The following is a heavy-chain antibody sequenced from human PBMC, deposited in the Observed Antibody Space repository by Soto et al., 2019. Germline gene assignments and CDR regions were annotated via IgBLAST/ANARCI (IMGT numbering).Heavy chain of an antibody. CDR1: GGSISSYY. CDR3: ERGSKAPSLVVVVAATQHYGMEV. V-gene: IGHV4-59*01. J-gene: IGHJ6*02. D-gene: IGHD2-15*01. CDR2: IYYSGST. Sequence: ATLALTCTVSGGSISSYYWSGMRQPPGKGLEWIGYIYYSGSTNYNPSLKSRVTISVDTSKNQFSLKLSSVTAADTAVYCCERGSKAPSLVVVVAATQHYGMEVWGQGTTITVSS.